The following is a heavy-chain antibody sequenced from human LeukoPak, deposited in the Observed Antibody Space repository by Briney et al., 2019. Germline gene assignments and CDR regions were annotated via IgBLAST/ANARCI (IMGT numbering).Heavy chain of an antibody. J-gene: IGHJ5*02. CDR2: ITRSGTYM. V-gene: IGHV3-21*01. Sequence: PGGSLRLSCAASGFSFSDYSTNWVRQAPGKGLEWVSSITRSGTYMYYADSVKGRFTVSRDDAKNSLYLQMNSLRAEDTAVYYCARAPPPHYYDSTWGQGTLVTVSS. CDR3: ARAPPPHYYDST. CDR1: GFSFSDYS. D-gene: IGHD3-22*01.